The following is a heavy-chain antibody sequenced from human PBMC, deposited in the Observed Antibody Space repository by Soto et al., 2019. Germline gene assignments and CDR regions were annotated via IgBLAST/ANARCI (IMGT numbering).Heavy chain of an antibody. V-gene: IGHV3-9*01. Sequence: EVQLVESGGGLVQPGRSLRLSCAASGFTFDDYAMHWVRQAPGKGLEWVSGISWNSGSIGYADSVKGRFTISRDNAKNSLYLQMNSLRAEDTALYYCAKGDLAWCGDLDYWGQGTLVTVSS. D-gene: IGHD3-10*01. CDR2: ISWNSGSI. CDR1: GFTFDDYA. CDR3: AKGDLAWCGDLDY. J-gene: IGHJ4*02.